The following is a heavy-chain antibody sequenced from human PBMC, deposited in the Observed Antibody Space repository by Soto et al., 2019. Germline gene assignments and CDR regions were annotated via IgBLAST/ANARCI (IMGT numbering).Heavy chain of an antibody. Sequence: EVQLLESGGGLVQPGGSLRLSCAASGFTFSSYAMSWVRQAPGKGLEWVSAISGSGGSTHYADSVKGRFTISRDNSKNTLYLQMNSLRAEDTAVYYCAKDTTYDSSGYYFDYWGQGTLVTVSS. CDR1: GFTFSSYA. CDR3: AKDTTYDSSGYYFDY. J-gene: IGHJ4*02. V-gene: IGHV3-23*01. CDR2: ISGSGGST. D-gene: IGHD3-22*01.